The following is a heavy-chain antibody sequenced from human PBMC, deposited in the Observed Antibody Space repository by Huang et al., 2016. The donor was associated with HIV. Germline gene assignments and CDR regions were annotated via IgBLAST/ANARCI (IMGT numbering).Heavy chain of an antibody. CDR3: ARVEINTLTGYFSSFDN. Sequence: QVHLQQWGAGLLKPSEALSLTCAVYGGSFRNYFWSWLRQPPGKGLEWIGEINQSGRSSYRPSLKSRGTISVDTSKNQFSLKLSSVTAADTAVYYCARVEINTLTGYFSSFDNWGQGTLVTVSS. CDR2: INQSGRS. CDR1: GGSFRNYF. J-gene: IGHJ4*02. D-gene: IGHD3-9*01. V-gene: IGHV4-34*01.